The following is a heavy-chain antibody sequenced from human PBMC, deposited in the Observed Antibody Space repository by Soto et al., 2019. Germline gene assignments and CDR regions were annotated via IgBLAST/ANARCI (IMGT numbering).Heavy chain of an antibody. Sequence: QVQLVQSGGEVKKPGSSVKVPCKASGGTFSSYTISWVRQAPGQGLEWMGRIIPMFAITNYAQKFQGRDTITADKSTRTTYMELSILRSDDTAVYYCARDRYCSGGSCPFYGMDVWGRGTTVTVAS. CDR1: GGTFSSYT. CDR2: IIPMFAIT. D-gene: IGHD2-15*01. J-gene: IGHJ6*02. CDR3: ARDRYCSGGSCPFYGMDV. V-gene: IGHV1-69*08.